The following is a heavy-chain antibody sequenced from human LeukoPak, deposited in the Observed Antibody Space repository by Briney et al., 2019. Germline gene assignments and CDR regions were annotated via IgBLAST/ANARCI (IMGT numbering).Heavy chain of an antibody. CDR2: ISWNSGSI. Sequence: PGGSLRLSCAASGFTFDDYAMHWVRQAPGKGLEWVSGISWNSGSIGYADSVKGRFTISRDNAKNSLYLQMNSLRAEDTALYYCAKDRYDILTGYDPGYFDYWGQGTLVTVSS. V-gene: IGHV3-9*01. CDR3: AKDRYDILTGYDPGYFDY. J-gene: IGHJ4*02. CDR1: GFTFDDYA. D-gene: IGHD3-9*01.